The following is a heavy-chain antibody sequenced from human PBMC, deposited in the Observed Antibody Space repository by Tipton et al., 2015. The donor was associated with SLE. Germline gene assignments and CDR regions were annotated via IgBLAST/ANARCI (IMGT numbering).Heavy chain of an antibody. Sequence: TLSLTCTVSGGSISSSHYYWGWIRQPPGKGLEWIGSMYYSGSTYYNPSLKSRVTISVDTSRNQFSLKLTSVTAADTAVYYCARRGCSYAFPLDSWGQETLVTVSS. CDR3: ARRGCSYAFPLDS. CDR2: MYYSGST. V-gene: IGHV4-39*01. CDR1: GGSISSSHYY. D-gene: IGHD5-18*01. J-gene: IGHJ4*02.